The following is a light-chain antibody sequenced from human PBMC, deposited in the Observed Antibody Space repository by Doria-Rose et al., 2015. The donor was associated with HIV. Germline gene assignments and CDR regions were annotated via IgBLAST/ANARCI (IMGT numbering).Light chain of an antibody. CDR1: SSDVGAYNS. CDR3: SSYAGTNTLGV. Sequence: IQPASVSGSPGQSITISCTGTSSDVGAYNSVSWYQQHPGKAPKLMIYEVTNRASGVSNRLSGSKSGDTASLTISGLQAEDEADYYCSSYAGTNTLGVFGGGTKLTVL. J-gene: IGLJ2*01. V-gene: IGLV2-14*03. CDR2: EVT.